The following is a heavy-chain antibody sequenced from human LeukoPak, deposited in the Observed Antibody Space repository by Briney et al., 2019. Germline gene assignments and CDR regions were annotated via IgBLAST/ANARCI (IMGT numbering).Heavy chain of an antibody. CDR1: GYSFPNYW. Sequence: GESLKISCKGSGYSFPNYWIAWVRQMPGKGLEWMGRIDPSDSYTNYSPSFQGHDTISADKSISTAYLQWSSLKASDTAMYYCAGTGYCSSTSCYSWFDPWGQGTLVTVSS. J-gene: IGHJ5*02. CDR2: IDPSDSYT. D-gene: IGHD2-2*01. CDR3: AGTGYCSSTSCYSWFDP. V-gene: IGHV5-10-1*01.